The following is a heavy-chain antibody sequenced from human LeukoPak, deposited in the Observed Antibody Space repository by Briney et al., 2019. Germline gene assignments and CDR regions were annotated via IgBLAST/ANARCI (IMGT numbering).Heavy chain of an antibody. J-gene: IGHJ4*02. Sequence: SETLSLTCTVSGGSISSSSYYWSWIRQPPGKGLEWIGYIYYSGSPNYNPSLRSRVTISVDTSKNQFSLKLSSVTAADTAVYYCARVKNGYYFDYWGQGTLVTVSS. D-gene: IGHD2-8*01. CDR1: GGSISSSSYY. CDR2: IYYSGSP. V-gene: IGHV4-61*01. CDR3: ARVKNGYYFDY.